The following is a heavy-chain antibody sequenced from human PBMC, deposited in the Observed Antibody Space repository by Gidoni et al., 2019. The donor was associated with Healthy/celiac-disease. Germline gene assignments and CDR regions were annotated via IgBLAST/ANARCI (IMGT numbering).Heavy chain of an antibody. J-gene: IGHJ4*02. V-gene: IGHV3-49*05. CDR3: TRGDGLALDY. Sequence: EVQLVESGGGLVKPGRSLRLSCTASGFTFGDYAMSWFRQAPGKGLEWVGFIRSKAYGGTTEYAASVKGRFTISRDDSKSIAYLQMNSLKTEDTAVYYCTRGDGLALDYWGQGTLVTVSS. CDR1: GFTFGDYA. CDR2: IRSKAYGGTT. D-gene: IGHD6-19*01.